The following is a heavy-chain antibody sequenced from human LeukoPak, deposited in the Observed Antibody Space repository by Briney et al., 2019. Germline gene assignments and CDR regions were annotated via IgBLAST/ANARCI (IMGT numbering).Heavy chain of an antibody. CDR1: GYTFTSYD. Sequence: ASVKVSFKASGYTFTSYDINWVRQAAGQGLEGMGWVNPNSGNTGYAQKFQGRVTMTRNTSISTAYMELSSLRSEDTAVYYCARGGYFYDSSGYYEGYYYYYGMDVWGQGTTVTVSS. V-gene: IGHV1-8*01. D-gene: IGHD3-22*01. CDR3: ARGGYFYDSSGYYEGYYYYYGMDV. CDR2: VNPNSGNT. J-gene: IGHJ6*02.